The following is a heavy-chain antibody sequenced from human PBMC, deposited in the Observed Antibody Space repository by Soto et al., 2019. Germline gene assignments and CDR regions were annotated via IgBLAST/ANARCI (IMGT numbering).Heavy chain of an antibody. CDR2: ITSQSDGETT. J-gene: IGHJ4*02. CDR3: STDGRSDC. CDR1: GFTFRKSW. V-gene: IGHV3-15*01. Sequence: GGSLRLSCVASGFTFRKSWMTWVRQAPGKGLEWLGRITSQSDGETTEYTAAVKDRFTISRDDSTNTLYLQMNSLRTGDSGVYYCSTDGRSDCWGQGTLVTVSS.